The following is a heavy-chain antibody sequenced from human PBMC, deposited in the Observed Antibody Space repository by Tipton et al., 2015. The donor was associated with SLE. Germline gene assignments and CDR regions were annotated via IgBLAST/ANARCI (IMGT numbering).Heavy chain of an antibody. CDR2: INHSGST. D-gene: IGHD3-22*01. CDR1: GGSFSGYY. V-gene: IGHV4-34*01. J-gene: IGHJ1*01. Sequence: TLSLTCAVYGGSFSGYYWSWFSQPPGKGLGWIGEINHSGSTNYNPSLKSRVTISVDTSKNQFSLKLSSVTAADTAVYYCASSQHYYYTVRYIQHWGHGTLITVSS. CDR3: ASSQHYYYTVRYIQH.